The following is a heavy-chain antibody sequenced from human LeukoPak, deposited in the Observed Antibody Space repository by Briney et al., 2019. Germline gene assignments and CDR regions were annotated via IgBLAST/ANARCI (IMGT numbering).Heavy chain of an antibody. CDR2: ISSTGGST. CDR1: GFTFSTYA. D-gene: IGHD3-3*01. V-gene: IGHV3-23*01. CDR3: AKDRHGVTS. J-gene: IGHJ4*02. Sequence: PGGSLRLSCAASGFTFSTYAMSWVRQAPGKGLEWVSVISSTGGSTFYADSVKCRFTISRDNSKSTLFLQMNTLRAEDTAIYYCAKDRHGVTSGGQGTLVTVSS.